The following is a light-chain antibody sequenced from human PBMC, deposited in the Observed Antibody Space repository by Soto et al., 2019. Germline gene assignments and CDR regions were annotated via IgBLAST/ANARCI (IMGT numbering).Light chain of an antibody. CDR1: QTVSSNY. J-gene: IGKJ3*01. CDR2: GAS. Sequence: EIVLTQSPGTLSLSPGERATLSCRASQTVSSNYLAWYQQKPGQAPRFLIYGASSRATGIPDRFSGSGSGADFTLTISRLEPEDFAVYYCQQYGSSPPFTFGPVTKVDSK. V-gene: IGKV3-20*01. CDR3: QQYGSSPPFT.